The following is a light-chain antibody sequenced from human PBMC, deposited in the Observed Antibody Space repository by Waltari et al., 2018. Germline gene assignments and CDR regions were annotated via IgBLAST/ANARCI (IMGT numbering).Light chain of an antibody. CDR3: QQYYNPPRT. V-gene: IGKV1-33*01. J-gene: IGKJ3*01. Sequence: DVQMTQSPSSLSASVGDRATITCQASQDISEYLNWFQQKPGKAPQLLIYAASRLETGVPSRFSGGGSGTHFTMTISGLQPEDIATYYCQQYYNPPRTFGPGSKVNIK. CDR1: QDISEY. CDR2: AAS.